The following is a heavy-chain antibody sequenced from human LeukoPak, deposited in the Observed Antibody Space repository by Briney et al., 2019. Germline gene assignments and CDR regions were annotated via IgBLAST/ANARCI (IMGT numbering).Heavy chain of an antibody. CDR3: TRGSGGSYY. Sequence: GGSLRLSCAASGFTFSDAWMNWVRQAPGKGLEWVGRIKSKRDFETIDYAAPVKGRFTISRDDSRNTLYLQMNSLKTEDTAVYYCTRGSGGSYYWGQGTLVTVSS. V-gene: IGHV3-15*01. D-gene: IGHD2-15*01. CDR1: GFTFSDAW. CDR2: IKSKRDFETI. J-gene: IGHJ4*02.